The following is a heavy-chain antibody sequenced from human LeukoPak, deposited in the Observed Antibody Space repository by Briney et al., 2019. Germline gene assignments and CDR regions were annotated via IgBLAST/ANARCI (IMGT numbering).Heavy chain of an antibody. V-gene: IGHV1-69*05. CDR3: ARGTKTTVTTAWFDP. Sequence: APVKVSCKASGGTFSSYAISWVRQAPGQGLEWMGGIIPIFGTANYAQKFQGRVTITTDESTSTAYMELSSLRSEDTAVYYCARGTKTTVTTAWFDPWGQGTLVTVSS. D-gene: IGHD4-11*01. CDR2: IIPIFGTA. CDR1: GGTFSSYA. J-gene: IGHJ5*02.